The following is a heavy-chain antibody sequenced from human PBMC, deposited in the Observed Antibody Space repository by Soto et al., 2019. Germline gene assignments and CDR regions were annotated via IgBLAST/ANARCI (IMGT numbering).Heavy chain of an antibody. D-gene: IGHD1-26*01. V-gene: IGHV3-74*01. CDR1: GFTFSTYW. CDR3: ARDILL. J-gene: IGHJ4*02. Sequence: PGGSLRLSCAASGFTFSTYWMHWVRQAPGKGLVWVSRISGGGSSTSYADSVKGRFTISRDNAKNTLYLQMNSLRAEDTAVYYCARDILLRGQGILVTVSS. CDR2: ISGGGSST.